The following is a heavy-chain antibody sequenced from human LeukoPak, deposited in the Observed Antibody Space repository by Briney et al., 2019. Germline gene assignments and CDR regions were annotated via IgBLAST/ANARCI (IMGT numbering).Heavy chain of an antibody. Sequence: GGSLRLSCAASGFTFSSHAMHWVRQAPGKGLEWVAVISYDGSNKYYADSVKGRFTISRDNSKHTLYLQMNSLRAEDTAVYYCARDTHYYDSSGYYAYWGQGTLVTVSS. V-gene: IGHV3-30-3*01. J-gene: IGHJ4*02. CDR1: GFTFSSHA. CDR3: ARDTHYYDSSGYYAY. D-gene: IGHD3-22*01. CDR2: ISYDGSNK.